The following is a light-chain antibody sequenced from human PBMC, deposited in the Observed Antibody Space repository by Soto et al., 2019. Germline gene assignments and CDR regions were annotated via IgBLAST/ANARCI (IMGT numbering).Light chain of an antibody. CDR2: SNN. V-gene: IGLV1-44*01. CDR3: AAGDDSLGGFDV. Sequence: QSVLTQPPSASGTPGQRVTISCSGSSSNIGSNTVSWYQQLPGTAHKLLIYSNNRRPSVVPERCSGSNSCNTASLAISGLQAADEADDYCAAGDDSLGGFDVFGTGTKLTVL. J-gene: IGLJ1*01. CDR1: SSNIGSNT.